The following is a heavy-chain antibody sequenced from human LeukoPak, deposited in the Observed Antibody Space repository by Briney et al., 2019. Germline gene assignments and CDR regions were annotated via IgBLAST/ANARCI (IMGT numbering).Heavy chain of an antibody. Sequence: PSETLSLTCTVSGGSVSSSSYYWGWIRQPPGKGLEWIGSIYYSGSTNYNPSLKSRVTISVDTSKNQFSLKLSSVTAADTAVYYCARDTYSGWYPHSFDYWGQGALVTVSS. D-gene: IGHD6-19*01. CDR1: GGSVSSSSYY. CDR3: ARDTYSGWYPHSFDY. CDR2: IYYSGST. J-gene: IGHJ4*02. V-gene: IGHV4-39*07.